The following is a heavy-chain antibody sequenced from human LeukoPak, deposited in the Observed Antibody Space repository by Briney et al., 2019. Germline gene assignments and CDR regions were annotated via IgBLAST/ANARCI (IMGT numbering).Heavy chain of an antibody. J-gene: IGHJ4*02. CDR3: ARDYFDGSDYYSGFDY. V-gene: IGHV3-7*01. CDR2: VKQDGSEK. Sequence: GGSLRLSCAGSGFTFSRYSMNWFRQAPGKGLEWVANVKQDGSEKYYVDSVKGRFTISRDNAKNSLFLQMYSLRAEDTAVYYCARDYFDGSDYYSGFDYWGQGTPVTVSS. CDR1: GFTFSRYS. D-gene: IGHD3-22*01.